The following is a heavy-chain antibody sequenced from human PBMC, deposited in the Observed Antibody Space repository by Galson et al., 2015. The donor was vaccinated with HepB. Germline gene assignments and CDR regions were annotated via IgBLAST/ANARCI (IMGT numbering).Heavy chain of an antibody. J-gene: IGHJ4*02. CDR1: GFTFSNAW. CDR3: TTDEWELPRVLDY. D-gene: IGHD1-26*01. V-gene: IGHV3-15*01. CDR2: IKSKTDGGTT. Sequence: SLRLSCAASGFTFSNAWMSWVRQAPGKGLEWVGRIKSKTDGGTTDYAAPVKGRFTISRDDSKNTLYLQMNSLKTEDTAVYYCTTDEWELPRVLDYWGRGTLVTVSS.